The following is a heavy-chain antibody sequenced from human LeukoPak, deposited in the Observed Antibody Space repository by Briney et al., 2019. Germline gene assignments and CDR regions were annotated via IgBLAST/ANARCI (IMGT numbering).Heavy chain of an antibody. V-gene: IGHV3-66*01. J-gene: IGHJ4*02. D-gene: IGHD3-16*01. CDR3: VRDTFGPSDS. CDR1: GFSVSSSY. Sequence: GGTLRLSCAASGFSVSSSYMSWVRQAPGKGLEWVSVIYSGGITYYADSVKGRFTISRDNSRKMLYLQMNSLRAEDTAVYYCVRDTFGPSDSWGQGSLVSVSS. CDR2: IYSGGIT.